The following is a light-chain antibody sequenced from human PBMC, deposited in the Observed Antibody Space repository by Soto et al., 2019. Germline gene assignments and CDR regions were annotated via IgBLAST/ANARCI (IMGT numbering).Light chain of an antibody. V-gene: IGLV1-47*02. CDR3: ASWDDSLTGLV. CDR2: NND. J-gene: IGLJ2*01. Sequence: QSVLTQPPSASGTPGQRVTISCSGSSSNIGSNSVYRYHHLPGTAPKLLIYNNDQRPSGVPDRISGSKSGTSASLAVSGLRSGDEADYYCASWDDSLTGLVFGGGTKLTVL. CDR1: SSNIGSNS.